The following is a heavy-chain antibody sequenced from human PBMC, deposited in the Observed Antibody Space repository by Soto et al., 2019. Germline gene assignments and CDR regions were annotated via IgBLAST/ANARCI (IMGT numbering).Heavy chain of an antibody. CDR2: ISAYNGNT. CDR3: AKDLAYCGGDCYPIDY. V-gene: IGHV1-18*01. CDR1: GYTFTSNG. J-gene: IGHJ4*02. D-gene: IGHD2-21*02. Sequence: ASVKVSCKASGYTFTSNGLSWVRQAPGQGLEWMGWISAYNGNTNYAQKLQGRVTMTTDTSTSTAYMELRSLRSDDTAVYYCAKDLAYCGGDCYPIDYWGQGTLVTV.